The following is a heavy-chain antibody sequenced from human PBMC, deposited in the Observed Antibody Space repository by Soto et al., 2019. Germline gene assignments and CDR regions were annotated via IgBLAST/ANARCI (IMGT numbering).Heavy chain of an antibody. CDR3: ARRGRQWGAAMTLHGMDV. CDR2: IYTDDSDT. V-gene: IGHV5-51*01. Sequence: EVQLVQSGAEVKKPGESLKISCKGSGYSFTNYWIGWVRQMPGKGLEWMGIIYTDDSDTKYSPSVQGQVTISADKSISTAYLQWSSLKDSDTAMYYCARRGRQWGAAMTLHGMDVWGQGTTVTVSS. CDR1: GYSFTNYW. D-gene: IGHD2-2*01. J-gene: IGHJ6*02.